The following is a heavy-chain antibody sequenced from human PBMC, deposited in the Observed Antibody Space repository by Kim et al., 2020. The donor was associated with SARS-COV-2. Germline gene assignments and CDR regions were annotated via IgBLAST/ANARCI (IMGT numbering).Heavy chain of an antibody. CDR3: ARVQFLEWFYGMDV. Sequence: ASVKVSCKAXGYTFTSYAMNWVRQAPGQGLEWMGWINTNTGNPTYAQGFTGRFVFSLDTSVSTAYLQISSLKAEDTAVYYCARVQFLEWFYGMDVWGQGTTVTVSS. J-gene: IGHJ6*02. CDR1: GYTFTSYA. D-gene: IGHD3-3*01. V-gene: IGHV7-4-1*02. CDR2: INTNTGNP.